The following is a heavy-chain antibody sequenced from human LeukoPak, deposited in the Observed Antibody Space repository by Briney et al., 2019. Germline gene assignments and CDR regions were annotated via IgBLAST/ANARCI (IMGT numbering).Heavy chain of an antibody. J-gene: IGHJ4*02. CDR2: IIPIFGTA. CDR1: GGTFSSYA. V-gene: IGHV1-69*05. Sequence: SVKVSCKASGGTFSSYAVSWVRQAPGQGLEWMGRIIPIFGTANYAQKFQGRVTITTDESTSTAYMELSSLRSEDTAVYYCAREEGGSSSSDFWGQGTLVTVSS. D-gene: IGHD6-6*01. CDR3: AREEGGSSSSDF.